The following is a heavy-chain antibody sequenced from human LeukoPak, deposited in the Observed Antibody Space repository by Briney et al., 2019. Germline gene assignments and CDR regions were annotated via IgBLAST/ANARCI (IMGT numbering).Heavy chain of an antibody. CDR3: CSGTYYNLFDS. CDR1: GFTVSSKY. CDR2: IYSGGST. J-gene: IGHJ4*02. D-gene: IGHD3-10*02. V-gene: IGHV3-53*01. Sequence: GGSLRLSCAATGFTVSSKYMSWVRQAPGKGLEWVSVIYSGGSTNYADSVKGRFTIFRDNSKNTMYLEMNSLRAEDTAVYYCCSGTYYNLFDSWGQGVLITVSS.